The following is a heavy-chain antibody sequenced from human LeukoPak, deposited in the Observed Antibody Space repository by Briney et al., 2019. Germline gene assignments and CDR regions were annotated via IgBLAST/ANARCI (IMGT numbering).Heavy chain of an antibody. CDR3: ARDPIPISSWYGDAFDI. J-gene: IGHJ3*02. Sequence: ASVKVSCKASGGTFSSYAISWVRQAPGQGLEWMGGIIPIFGTANYAQKFQGRVTITADKSTSTAYMELSSLRSEDTAVYYCARDPIPISSWYGDAFDIWGQGTMVTVSS. CDR1: GGTFSSYA. CDR2: IIPIFGTA. D-gene: IGHD6-13*01. V-gene: IGHV1-69*06.